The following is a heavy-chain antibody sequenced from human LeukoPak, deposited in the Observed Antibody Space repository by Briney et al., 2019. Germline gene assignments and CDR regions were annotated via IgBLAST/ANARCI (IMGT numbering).Heavy chain of an antibody. V-gene: IGHV1-8*02. D-gene: IGHD3/OR15-3a*01. CDR3: ARALSWTTESYYYMDV. J-gene: IGHJ6*03. CDR2: MNPNSGNT. Sequence: AASVKVACKASGYTFTLHHIHWVRQAAGQGLEWMGWMNPNSGNTGYAQKFQGRVTMTKNTSITTAYMELNSLISEDTAVYYCARALSWTTESYYYMDVWGKGTTVTVSS. CDR1: GYTFTLHH.